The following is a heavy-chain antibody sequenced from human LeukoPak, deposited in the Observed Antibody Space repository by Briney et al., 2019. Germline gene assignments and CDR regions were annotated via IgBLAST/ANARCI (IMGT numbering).Heavy chain of an antibody. D-gene: IGHD2-15*01. CDR1: GYTFTGYY. J-gene: IGHJ4*02. CDR3: ARDVEQVVVAATPGAALDY. CDR2: INPNSGGT. Sequence: GASVKVSCKASGYTFTGYYMHWVRQAPGQGLEWMGWINPNSGGTNYAQKFQGRVTMTRDTSISTAYMELSRLRSDDTAVYYCARDVEQVVVAATPGAALDYWGQGTLVTVSS. V-gene: IGHV1-2*02.